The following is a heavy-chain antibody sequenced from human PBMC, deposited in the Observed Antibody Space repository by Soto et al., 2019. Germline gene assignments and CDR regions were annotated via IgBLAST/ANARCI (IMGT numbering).Heavy chain of an antibody. CDR1: GDSISTVDYF. J-gene: IGHJ5*01. CDR3: ARGRYCLTGRCFPNWFDS. V-gene: IGHV4-30-4*01. D-gene: IGHD2-15*01. Sequence: QVHLLESGPGLVKPSQTLSLTCSVSGDSISTVDYFWAWIRQPPGQALEYIGYIYKSTTTYYNPSFESRVAISCDTSKSQFSLTVTSVTAADTAVYFCARGRYCLTGRCFPNWFDSWGQGTLVTVSS. CDR2: IYKSTTT.